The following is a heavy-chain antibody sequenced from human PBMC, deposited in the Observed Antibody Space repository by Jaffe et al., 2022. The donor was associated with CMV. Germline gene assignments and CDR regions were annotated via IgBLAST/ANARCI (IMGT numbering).Heavy chain of an antibody. CDR1: GGTFSSYA. CDR2: IIPILGIA. J-gene: IGHJ6*03. V-gene: IGHV1-69*09. Sequence: QVQLVQSGAEVKKPGSSVKVSCKASGGTFSSYAISWVRQAPGQGLEWMGRIIPILGIANYAQKFQGRVTITADKSTSTAYMELSSLRSEDTAVYYCARNLMVRGVNMDVWGKGTTVTVSS. CDR3: ARNLMVRGVNMDV. D-gene: IGHD3-10*01.